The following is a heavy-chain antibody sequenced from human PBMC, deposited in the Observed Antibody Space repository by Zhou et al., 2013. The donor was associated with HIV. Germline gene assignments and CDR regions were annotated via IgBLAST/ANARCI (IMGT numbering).Heavy chain of an antibody. CDR1: GHTFTDYG. V-gene: IGHV1-18*01. D-gene: IGHD3-22*01. CDR3: ARDLHVWNSGYYYEDDY. J-gene: IGHJ4*02. Sequence: QVQLVQSGAEVKKPGASVKVSCKASGHTFTDYGISWVRQAPGQGLEWMGWISGYNGNTNYAQKLQGRVTMTTDTSSNTAYMELRSLRSDDTAVYYCARDLHVWNSGYYYEDDYWGQGTLVTVSS. CDR2: ISGYNGNT.